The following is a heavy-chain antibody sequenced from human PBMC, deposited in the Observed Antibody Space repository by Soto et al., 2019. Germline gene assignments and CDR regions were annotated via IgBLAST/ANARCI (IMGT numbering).Heavy chain of an antibody. Sequence: QVTLKESGPVLVKPTETLTLTCTVSGFSLSNARMGVSWIRQPPGKALEWLAHIFSNDEKSYSTSLKSMLTISKDTSTSQVVHSMTNIDPVDTATYYCARTRSGWFLFDPWGQGTLVTVSS. CDR2: IFSNDEK. CDR1: GFSLSNARMG. V-gene: IGHV2-26*01. D-gene: IGHD6-19*01. J-gene: IGHJ5*02. CDR3: ARTRSGWFLFDP.